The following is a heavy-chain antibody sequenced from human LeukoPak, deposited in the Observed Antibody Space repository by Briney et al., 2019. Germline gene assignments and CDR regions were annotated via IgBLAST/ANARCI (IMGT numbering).Heavy chain of an antibody. Sequence: SETLSLTCTVSGGSISSYYWSWIRQPPGKGLEWIGYIYYSGSTNYNPSLKSRVTLSVDTSKNQFSLKLSSVTAADTAVYYCAREQSSGYLYYFDYWGQGTLVTVSS. D-gene: IGHD3-22*01. CDR1: GGSISSYY. V-gene: IGHV4-59*01. CDR2: IYYSGST. CDR3: AREQSSGYLYYFDY. J-gene: IGHJ4*02.